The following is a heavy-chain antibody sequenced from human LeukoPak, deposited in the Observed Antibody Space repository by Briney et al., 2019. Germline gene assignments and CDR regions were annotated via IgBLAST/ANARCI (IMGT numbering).Heavy chain of an antibody. CDR1: GDSVSSNSAA. V-gene: IGHV6-1*01. CDR2: TYYRSKWYN. J-gene: IGHJ4*02. D-gene: IGHD1-26*01. Sequence: SQTLSLTCGISGDSVSSNSAAWNWIRQSPSRGLEWLGRTYYRSKWYNDYAVSVKSRITINPDTSKNQFSLQLNSVTPEDTAVYYCARDLAGATSLIDPAAFFDYWGQGTLVTVSS. CDR3: ARDLAGATSLIDPAAFFDY.